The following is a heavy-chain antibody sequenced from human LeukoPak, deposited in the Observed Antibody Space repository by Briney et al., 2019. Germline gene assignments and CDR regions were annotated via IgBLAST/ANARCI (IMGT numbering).Heavy chain of an antibody. CDR3: AREDSGSLYFDY. CDR2: ISSSSSYI. Sequence: PGGSLRLSCAASGFTFSSYSMNWVRQAPGKGLEWVSSISSSSSYIYYADSVKGRFTISRDNAKNSLYLQMNSLRAEDTAVYYCAREDSGSLYFDYWGQGTLVTVSS. D-gene: IGHD1-26*01. J-gene: IGHJ4*02. V-gene: IGHV3-21*01. CDR1: GFTFSSYS.